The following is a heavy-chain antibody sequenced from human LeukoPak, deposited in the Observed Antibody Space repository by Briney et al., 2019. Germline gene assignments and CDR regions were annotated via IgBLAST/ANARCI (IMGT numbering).Heavy chain of an antibody. V-gene: IGHV1-18*01. CDR2: ISAYNGKT. Sequence: ASAKVSCKASGYTFTNYGISWVRQAPGHGLEWMGWISAYNGKTNYAQKLQGRVTMTTDTSTSTAYMELRSLSSDDTAVYYCARDFHGDYTSDLWGRGTLVTVSS. D-gene: IGHD4-17*01. CDR1: GYTFTNYG. J-gene: IGHJ2*01. CDR3: ARDFHGDYTSDL.